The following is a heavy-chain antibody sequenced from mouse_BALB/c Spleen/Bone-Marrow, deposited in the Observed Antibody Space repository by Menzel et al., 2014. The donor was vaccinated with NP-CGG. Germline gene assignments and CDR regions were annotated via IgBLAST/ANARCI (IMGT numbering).Heavy chain of an antibody. CDR1: GFTFSDYY. D-gene: IGHD1-1*01. CDR3: VLRWFAY. J-gene: IGHJ3*01. Sequence: DVQLQESGGGLVKPGGSLELSCAASGFTFSDYYMYWVRQTPEKRLEWVATISDGGSYTCYPDSVKGRFTISRDNAKNNLYLQMSSLKSEDTAMYYCVLRWFAYWGQGTLVTVPA. V-gene: IGHV5-4*02. CDR2: ISDGGSYT.